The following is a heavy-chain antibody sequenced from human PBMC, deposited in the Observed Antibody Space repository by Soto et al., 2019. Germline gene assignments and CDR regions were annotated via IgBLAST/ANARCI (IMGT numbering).Heavy chain of an antibody. V-gene: IGHV4-38-2*02. CDR2: IHQSVST. D-gene: IGHD1-26*01. CDR1: GYYIRACHY. CDR3: ARTYSEGSQIGQGRDAFDI. J-gene: IGHJ3*02. Sequence: PSETLSLTYTGSGYYIRACHYWGLVRQTPVKVLEFIGVIHQSVSTRYNPSLRSRVSMSMEASKNQISLTLNSVAAPDTALYFCARTYSEGSQIGQGRDAFDIWGQGTLVTVS.